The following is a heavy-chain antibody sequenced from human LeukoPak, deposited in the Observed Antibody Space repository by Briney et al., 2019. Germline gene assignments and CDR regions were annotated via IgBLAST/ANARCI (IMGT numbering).Heavy chain of an antibody. V-gene: IGHV3-48*04. CDR1: GFTFSSYS. D-gene: IGHD5-12*01. Sequence: GGSLRLSCAASGFTFSSYSMNWVRQAPGKGLEWVSYISSSSSTIYYADSVKGRFTISRDNAKNSLYLQMNSLKTEDTAVYYCTTRHLVATTHSNFDYWGQGTLVTVSS. CDR3: TTRHLVATTHSNFDY. CDR2: ISSSSSTI. J-gene: IGHJ4*02.